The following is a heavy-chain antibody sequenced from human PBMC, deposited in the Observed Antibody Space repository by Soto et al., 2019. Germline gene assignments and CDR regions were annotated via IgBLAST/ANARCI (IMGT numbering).Heavy chain of an antibody. CDR1: GVSISTYY. CDR3: AGVRGWRDDAFDI. J-gene: IGHJ3*02. CDR2: VYSSGST. Sequence: QVQLQESGPGLVKPSETLSLTCTVSGVSISTYYWSWIRQPPGKGVEWIGYVYSSGSTNYNPSLKRRLTRSMDTAKNQFYLKLSAVPAADTGVYYCAGVRGWRDDAFDIWGLGTLVTVSS. D-gene: IGHD6-19*01. V-gene: IGHV4-59*01.